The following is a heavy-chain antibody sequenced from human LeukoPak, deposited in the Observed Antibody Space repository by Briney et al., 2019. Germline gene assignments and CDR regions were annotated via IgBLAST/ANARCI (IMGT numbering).Heavy chain of an antibody. J-gene: IGHJ5*02. CDR1: GGSISSYY. Sequence: SETLSLTCTVSGGSISSYYWSWIRQPPGKGLEWIGYIYTSGSTNYNPSLKSRVTISVDTSKNQFSLKLSSVTAADTAVYYCARGLRNYYGRANWFDPWGQGTLVTVSS. CDR3: ARGLRNYYGRANWFDP. D-gene: IGHD3-10*02. V-gene: IGHV4-4*09. CDR2: IYTSGST.